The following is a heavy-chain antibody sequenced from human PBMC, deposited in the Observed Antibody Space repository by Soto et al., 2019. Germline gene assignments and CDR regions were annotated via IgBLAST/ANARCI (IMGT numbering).Heavy chain of an antibody. J-gene: IGHJ6*02. Sequence: GESLKISCKGSGYRFTTYWIGWVRQMPGKGLEWMGIIYPGDSDTRYSPSFQGQVTISVDKSINTAYLQWSSLKASDTAMYYCARSRRGAYSSGWYSLSGYYNYGIDVWGQGTTVTVSS. V-gene: IGHV5-51*01. CDR2: IYPGDSDT. D-gene: IGHD6-19*01. CDR1: GYRFTTYW. CDR3: ARSRRGAYSSGWYSLSGYYNYGIDV.